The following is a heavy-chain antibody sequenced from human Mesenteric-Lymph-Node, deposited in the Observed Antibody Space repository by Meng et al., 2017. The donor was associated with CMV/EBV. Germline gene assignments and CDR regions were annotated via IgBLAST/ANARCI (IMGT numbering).Heavy chain of an antibody. CDR1: GFTFDGYT. Sequence: ASGFTFDGYTMHWVRQAPGKGLEWVSLISWDGGSTYYADSVKGRFTISRDNSKNSLYLQMNSLRTEDTALYYCAKDGQGGWYNWFDPWGQGTLVTVSS. CDR3: AKDGQGGWYNWFDP. CDR2: ISWDGGST. J-gene: IGHJ5*02. D-gene: IGHD6-19*01. V-gene: IGHV3-43*01.